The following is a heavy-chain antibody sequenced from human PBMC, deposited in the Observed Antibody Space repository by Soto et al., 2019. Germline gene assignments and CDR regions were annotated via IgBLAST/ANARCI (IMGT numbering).Heavy chain of an antibody. CDR3: AKDLSYYYDSSGSYGMDV. D-gene: IGHD3-22*01. Sequence: GGSLRLSCAASGFTFSSYAMSWVRQAPGKGLEWVSAISGSGGSTYHADSVKGRFTISRDNSKNTLYLQMNSLRAEDTAVYYFAKDLSYYYDSSGSYGMDVWGQGTTVTVSS. V-gene: IGHV3-23*01. CDR1: GFTFSSYA. CDR2: ISGSGGST. J-gene: IGHJ6*02.